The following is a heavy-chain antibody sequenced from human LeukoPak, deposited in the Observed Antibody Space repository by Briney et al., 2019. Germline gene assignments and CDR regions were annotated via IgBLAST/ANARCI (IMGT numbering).Heavy chain of an antibody. D-gene: IGHD4-17*01. J-gene: IGHJ6*03. Sequence: GGSLRLSCAASGFTFSSYAMSWVRQAPGKGLEWVSSISTSSSYIYFADSVKGRFTISRDNAKNSLYLQMNSLRAEDTAVYYCAKTTDNYYYYYMDVWGKGTTVTVSS. CDR3: AKTTDNYYYYYMDV. CDR2: ISTSSSYI. V-gene: IGHV3-21*01. CDR1: GFTFSSYA.